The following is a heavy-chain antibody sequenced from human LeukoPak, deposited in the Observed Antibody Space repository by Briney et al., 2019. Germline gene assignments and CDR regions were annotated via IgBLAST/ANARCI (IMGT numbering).Heavy chain of an antibody. CDR3: ARMGATRFYYFDY. Sequence: GGPLRLSCAASGFTFSSYGMHWVRQAPGKGLEWVAVIWYDGSNKYYADSVKGRFTISRDNSKNTLYLQMNSLRAEDTAVYYCARMGATRFYYFDYWGQGTLVTVSS. CDR1: GFTFSSYG. CDR2: IWYDGSNK. D-gene: IGHD1-26*01. J-gene: IGHJ4*02. V-gene: IGHV3-33*01.